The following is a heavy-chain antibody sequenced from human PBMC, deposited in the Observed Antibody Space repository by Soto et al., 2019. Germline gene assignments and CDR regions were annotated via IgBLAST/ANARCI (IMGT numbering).Heavy chain of an antibody. CDR3: AREGVGHLDREFEV. J-gene: IGHJ3*01. CDR2: INENGDAQ. D-gene: IGHD1-26*01. CDR1: GFIFSMHW. Sequence: EVQLVESGGGLVQPGGSLRLSCEASGFIFSMHWMRWVRQAPGKGLEWVANINENGDAQYYVGSLRGRFTVSRDNTKNSLYLQMNNVRVDDTAVYYCAREGVGHLDREFEVWRQGTMVTVSS. V-gene: IGHV3-7*01.